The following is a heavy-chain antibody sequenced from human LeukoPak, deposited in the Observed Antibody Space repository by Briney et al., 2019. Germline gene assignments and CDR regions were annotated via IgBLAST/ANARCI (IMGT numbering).Heavy chain of an antibody. CDR1: GGSINSYY. Sequence: SETLSLTCTVSGGSINSYYWGWIRQPPGKGLEWIGYIYYSGSTNYNPSLKSRVPISVDTSKNQFSLKLSSVTAADAALYYCARYLTRAYSFDPWGQGTLVTVSS. CDR2: IYYSGST. J-gene: IGHJ5*02. V-gene: IGHV4-59*01. CDR3: ARYLTRAYSFDP.